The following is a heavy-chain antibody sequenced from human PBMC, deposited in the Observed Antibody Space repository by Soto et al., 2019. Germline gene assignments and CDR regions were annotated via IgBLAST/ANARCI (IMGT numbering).Heavy chain of an antibody. CDR1: GFTFSTHG. V-gene: IGHV3-33*01. CDR2: MWFDGSEK. CDR3: ARLYCSADSCYSVGAFDI. Sequence: GGSLRLSCAASGFTFSTHGMHWVRQAPGKGLEWVALMWFDGSEKYYGDSVKGRFTISRDNSKNTLYLQMNSLSAEDTAVYYCARLYCSADSCYSVGAFDIRGQGTMVTVSS. J-gene: IGHJ3*02. D-gene: IGHD2-15*01.